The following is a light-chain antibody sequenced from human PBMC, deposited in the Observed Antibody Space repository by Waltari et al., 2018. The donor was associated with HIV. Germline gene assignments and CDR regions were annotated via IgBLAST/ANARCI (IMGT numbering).Light chain of an antibody. CDR3: CSYAGTYTPYV. J-gene: IGLJ1*01. CDR1: SSDVGAYNS. V-gene: IGLV2-11*01. CDR2: DVS. Sequence: QSALTQPRSVSGSPGQSVTISCTGTSSDVGAYNSVSCYKPHPVKDPKLMSSDVSKRPPAVPDRFSASKSGNTAALTISGLQAEDEADYYCCSYAGTYTPYVFGTGTKVTVL.